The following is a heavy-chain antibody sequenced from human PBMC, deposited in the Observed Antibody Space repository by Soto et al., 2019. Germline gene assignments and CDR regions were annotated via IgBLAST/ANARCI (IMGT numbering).Heavy chain of an antibody. Sequence: GGSLRLSCAASGFTFSSYGMHWVRQAPGKGLEWVAVIWYDGSNKYYADSVKGRFTISRDNFKNTLYLQMNSLRAEDTAVYYCAKTLYYYDTSGYQWGQGTLVTVSS. CDR2: IWYDGSNK. J-gene: IGHJ4*02. CDR1: GFTFSSYG. CDR3: AKTLYYYDTSGYQ. D-gene: IGHD3-22*01. V-gene: IGHV3-33*06.